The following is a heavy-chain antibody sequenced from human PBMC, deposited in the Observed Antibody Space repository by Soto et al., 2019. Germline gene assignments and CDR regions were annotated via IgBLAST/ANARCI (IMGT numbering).Heavy chain of an antibody. J-gene: IGHJ6*02. CDR2: INSDGSST. V-gene: IGHV3-74*01. Sequence: PGGSLRLSCAASGFTFSSYWMHWVRQAPGKGLVWVSRINSDGSSTSYADSVKGRFTISRDNAKNTLYLQMNSLRAEDTAVYYCARDTEIYCSGGSCYPYYYYYYGMDVWGQGTTVTVSS. D-gene: IGHD2-15*01. CDR1: GFTFSSYW. CDR3: ARDTEIYCSGGSCYPYYYYYYGMDV.